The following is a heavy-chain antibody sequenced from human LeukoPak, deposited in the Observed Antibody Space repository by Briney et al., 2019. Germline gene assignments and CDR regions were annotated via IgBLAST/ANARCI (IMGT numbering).Heavy chain of an antibody. J-gene: IGHJ4*02. V-gene: IGHV1-69*04. CDR1: GGTFSSYN. Sequence: ASVKVSCKASGGTFSSYNISWVRQAPGQGLEWMGRIIPILGIANYAQKFQGRVTITADKSTSTAYMELSSLRSEDTAVYYCAGDLDSGGYSNFDYWGQGTLITVSS. D-gene: IGHD3-22*01. CDR2: IIPILGIA. CDR3: AGDLDSGGYSNFDY.